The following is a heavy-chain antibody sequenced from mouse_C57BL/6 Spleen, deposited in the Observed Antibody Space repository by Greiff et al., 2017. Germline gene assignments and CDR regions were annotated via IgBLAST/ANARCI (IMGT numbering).Heavy chain of an antibody. V-gene: IGHV5-4*01. CDR3: ASSYAMDY. CDR1: GFTFSSYA. CDR2: ISDGGSYT. Sequence: DVQLVESGGGLVKPGGSLKLSCAASGFTFSSYAMSWVRQTPEKRLEWVATISDGGSYTYYPDNVKGRFTITRDNAKNNLYLQMSHLKSEDTAMYYCASSYAMDYWGQGTSVTVSS. J-gene: IGHJ4*01.